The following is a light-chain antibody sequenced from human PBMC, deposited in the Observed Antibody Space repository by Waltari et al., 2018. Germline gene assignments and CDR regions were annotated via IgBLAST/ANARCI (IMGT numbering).Light chain of an antibody. V-gene: IGLV2-14*03. Sequence: HSALAQPASVSGSPGQSITIPCTGTSSYVGAYKYVSWYQQHPGKAPKLMIYDVNNRPSVVSNRFSGSKSGNTASLTISGLQAEDEADYYCSSFTRDSAWVFGGGTKLTVL. CDR1: SSYVGAYKY. J-gene: IGLJ3*02. CDR3: SSFTRDSAWV. CDR2: DVN.